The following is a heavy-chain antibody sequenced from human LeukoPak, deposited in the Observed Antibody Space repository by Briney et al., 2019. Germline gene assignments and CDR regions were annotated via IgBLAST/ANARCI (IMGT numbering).Heavy chain of an antibody. D-gene: IGHD3-9*01. CDR1: GFTFSGYY. CDR2: ISSSSSYI. Sequence: GGSLRLSCAVSGFTFSGYYMSWIRQAPGKGLEWVSSISSSSSYIYYADSVKGRFTISRDNAKNSLYLQMNSLRAEDTAVYYCASGNYDILGDAFDIWGQGTMVTVSS. J-gene: IGHJ3*02. CDR3: ASGNYDILGDAFDI. V-gene: IGHV3-21*01.